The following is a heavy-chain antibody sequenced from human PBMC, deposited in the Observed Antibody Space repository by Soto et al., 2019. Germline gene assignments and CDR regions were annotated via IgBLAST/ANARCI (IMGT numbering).Heavy chain of an antibody. CDR3: ARDFGLYCSGGSCYSRYYYYMDV. V-gene: IGHV3-33*01. CDR1: GFTFSSYG. J-gene: IGHJ6*03. D-gene: IGHD2-15*01. Sequence: GGSLRLSCAASGFTFSSYGMHWVRQAPGKGLEWVAVIWYDGSNKYYADSVKGRFTISRDNSKNTLYLQMNSLRAEDTAVYYCARDFGLYCSGGSCYSRYYYYMDVWGKGTTITVSS. CDR2: IWYDGSNK.